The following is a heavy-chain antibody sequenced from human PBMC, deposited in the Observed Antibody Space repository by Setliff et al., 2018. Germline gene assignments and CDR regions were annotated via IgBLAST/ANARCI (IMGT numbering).Heavy chain of an antibody. D-gene: IGHD5-18*01. CDR3: ASHFLTVMKYYYYMDV. Sequence: ASVKVSCKASGGTFSNYCISWVRQAPGQGLEWMGGIMPKFGTPNRLQKFQGRVTITADESTSTAYMELSGLTSEDTAVYYCASHFLTVMKYYYYMDVWGKGTTVTVSS. J-gene: IGHJ6*03. V-gene: IGHV1-69*13. CDR2: IMPKFGTP. CDR1: GGTFSNYC.